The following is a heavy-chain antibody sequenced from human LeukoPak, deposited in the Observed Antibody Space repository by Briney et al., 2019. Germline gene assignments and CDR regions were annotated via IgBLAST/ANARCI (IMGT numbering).Heavy chain of an antibody. CDR3: AKDAAKIEVHYYYYYGMDV. D-gene: IGHD3-22*01. V-gene: IGHV3-23*01. Sequence: GGSLRLSCAASGFTFSSYSMNWVRQAPGKGLEWVSAISGSGGSTYYADSVKGRFTISRDNSKNTLYLQMNSLRAEDTAVYYCAKDAAKIEVHYYYYYGMDVWGQGTTVTVSS. CDR2: ISGSGGST. J-gene: IGHJ6*02. CDR1: GFTFSSYS.